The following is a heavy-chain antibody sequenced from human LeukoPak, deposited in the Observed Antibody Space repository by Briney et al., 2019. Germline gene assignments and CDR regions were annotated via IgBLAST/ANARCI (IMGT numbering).Heavy chain of an antibody. CDR3: ARGPSAIQLWPFDP. CDR2: IYTSGST. Sequence: SPEGLSLTCVLPRGSISSGSYCWGWIRQPAGKGLEWIGRIYTSGSTNYNPPLRSRVTISVDTSKNQFPLKLSSVTAADSAVYYCARGPSAIQLWPFDPWGQGALVTVSS. CDR1: RGSISSGSYC. J-gene: IGHJ5*02. D-gene: IGHD5-18*01. V-gene: IGHV4-61*02.